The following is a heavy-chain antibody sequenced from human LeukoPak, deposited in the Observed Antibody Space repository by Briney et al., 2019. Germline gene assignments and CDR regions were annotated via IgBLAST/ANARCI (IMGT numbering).Heavy chain of an antibody. V-gene: IGHV5-51*01. J-gene: IGHJ2*01. Sequence: GESLKISCKGSGYSFTSYWIGWVRQMPGKGLEWMGIIYPGDSDTRYSPSFQGHVTISADKSISTAYLQWSSLKASDTAMYYCARHGDPSTVTTWYFDLWGRGTLVTVSS. CDR2: IYPGDSDT. CDR1: GYSFTSYW. CDR3: ARHGDPSTVTTWYFDL. D-gene: IGHD4-11*01.